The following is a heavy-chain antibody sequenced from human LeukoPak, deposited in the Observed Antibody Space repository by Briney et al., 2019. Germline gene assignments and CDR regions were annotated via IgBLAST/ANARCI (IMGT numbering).Heavy chain of an antibody. D-gene: IGHD3-16*01. CDR3: ARVRWGGLYYFDY. V-gene: IGHV3-74*01. Sequence: GGSLRLSCAASGFTFSNYWMHWVRQVPGKGLVWVSRINDDGSATFYADSVKGRFTISRDNAKNTPYLQMNSLRAEDTAVYYCARVRWGGLYYFDYWGQGTLVTVSS. CDR2: INDDGSAT. CDR1: GFTFSNYW. J-gene: IGHJ4*02.